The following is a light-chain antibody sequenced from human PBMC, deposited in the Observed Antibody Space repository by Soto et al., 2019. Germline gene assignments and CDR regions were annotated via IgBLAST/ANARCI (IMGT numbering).Light chain of an antibody. CDR1: QSVSSSY. V-gene: IGKV3-20*01. CDR3: QQYGSSPET. Sequence: EIVLTQSPGTLSLSPRERATLSCRASQSVSSSYLAWHQQKPGQAPRLLIYGASSRATGIPDRFSGSGSGTDFTLTISRLEPEDFAVYYCQQYGSSPETFGQGTKVEIK. CDR2: GAS. J-gene: IGKJ1*01.